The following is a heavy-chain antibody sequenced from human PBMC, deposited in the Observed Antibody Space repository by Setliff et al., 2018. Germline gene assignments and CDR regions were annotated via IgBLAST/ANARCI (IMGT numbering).Heavy chain of an antibody. CDR3: ARGAYYYESSGLYGPDYYYYDMDV. J-gene: IGHJ6*02. Sequence: SVKVSCKASGYTFTTYAMNWVRQAPGQGLEWMGRIIPIFGTANYAQKFQGRVTITADESTSTAYMEMSSLRSEDTALYYCARGAYYYESSGLYGPDYYYYDMDVWGQGTTVTVSS. CDR2: IIPIFGTA. V-gene: IGHV1-69*13. CDR1: GYTFTTYA. D-gene: IGHD3-22*01.